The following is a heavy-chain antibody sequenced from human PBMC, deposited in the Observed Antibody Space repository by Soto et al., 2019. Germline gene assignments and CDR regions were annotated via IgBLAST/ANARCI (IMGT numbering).Heavy chain of an antibody. CDR2: ISWNSGSI. D-gene: IGHD3-9*01. V-gene: IGHV3-9*01. CDR1: GFTFDDYA. CDR3: AKGYYDILTGCFDY. Sequence: GGSLRLSCAASGFTFDDYAMHWVRQAPGKGLEWVSGISWNSGSIGYADSVKGRFTISRDNAKNSLYLQMNSLRAEDTALYYCAKGYYDILTGCFDYWGQGTLVTVSS. J-gene: IGHJ4*02.